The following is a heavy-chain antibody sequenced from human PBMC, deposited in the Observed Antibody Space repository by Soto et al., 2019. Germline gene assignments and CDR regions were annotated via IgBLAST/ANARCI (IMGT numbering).Heavy chain of an antibody. V-gene: IGHV3-30*18. D-gene: IGHD4-4*01. CDR2: ISYDGSNK. J-gene: IGHJ6*02. Sequence: GGSLRLSCAASGFTFSSYGMHWVRQAPGKGLEWVAVISYDGSNKYYADSVKGRFTISRDNSKNTLYLQMNSLRAEDTAVYYCAKDLVVTTSLRDYYYYYGMDVWGQGTTVTVSS. CDR3: AKDLVVTTSLRDYYYYYGMDV. CDR1: GFTFSSYG.